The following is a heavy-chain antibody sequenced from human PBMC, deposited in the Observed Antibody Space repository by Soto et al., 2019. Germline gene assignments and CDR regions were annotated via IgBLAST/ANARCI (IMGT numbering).Heavy chain of an antibody. CDR2: ISAYNGNT. J-gene: IGHJ5*02. CDR3: ARMWGDCSGGSCYSGRPWFDP. Sequence: ASVKVSCKASGYTFTSYGISWVRQAPGQGLEWMGWISAYNGNTNYAQKLQGRVTMTTDTSTSTAYMELRSLRSDDTAVYYCARMWGDCSGGSCYSGRPWFDPWGQGTLVTVS. V-gene: IGHV1-18*01. D-gene: IGHD2-15*01. CDR1: GYTFTSYG.